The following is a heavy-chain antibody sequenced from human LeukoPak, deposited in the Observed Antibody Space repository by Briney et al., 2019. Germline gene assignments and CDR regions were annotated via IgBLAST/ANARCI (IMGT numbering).Heavy chain of an antibody. D-gene: IGHD3-22*01. CDR2: INPSGGST. CDR3: ARAREYYYDSSGYVSGPLDY. CDR1: GYTFTSYY. Sequence: ASVKVSCKASGYTFTSYYMHWVRQAPGQGLEWMGIINPSGGSTSYAQKFQGRVTMTRDMSTSTAYMELSSLRSEDTAVYYCARAREYYYDSSGYVSGPLDYWGQGTLVTVSS. J-gene: IGHJ4*02. V-gene: IGHV1-46*01.